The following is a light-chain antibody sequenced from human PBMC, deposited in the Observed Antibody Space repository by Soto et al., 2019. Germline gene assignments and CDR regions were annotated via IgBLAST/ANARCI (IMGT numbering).Light chain of an antibody. CDR3: ASWDDSLSSVV. J-gene: IGLJ2*01. CDR1: TSNIGSHY. CDR2: RTG. V-gene: IGLV1-47*01. Sequence: QSVLTQPPSASGTPEQRVTLSCSGSTSNIGSHYVYWYQQLPGTAPKLLIYRTGQRPSGVPDRFSGSKSDTSASLAISGLRSEDEGDYYCASWDDSLSSVVFGGGTKLTVL.